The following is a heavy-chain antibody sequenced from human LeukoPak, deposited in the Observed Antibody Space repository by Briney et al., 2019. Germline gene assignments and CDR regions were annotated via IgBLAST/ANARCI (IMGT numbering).Heavy chain of an antibody. CDR1: GYSFTSYW. V-gene: IGHV5-51*01. Sequence: GESLKISCKGSGYSFTSYWIGWVRQMPGKGLEWMGIIYPGDSDTRYSPSFQGQVTISADKSISTAYLQWSSLKASDTATYYCARHLQTTNYDILTGSFLRFCWFDPWGQGTLVTVSS. CDR3: ARHLQTTNYDILTGSFLRFCWFDP. D-gene: IGHD3-9*01. CDR2: IYPGDSDT. J-gene: IGHJ5*02.